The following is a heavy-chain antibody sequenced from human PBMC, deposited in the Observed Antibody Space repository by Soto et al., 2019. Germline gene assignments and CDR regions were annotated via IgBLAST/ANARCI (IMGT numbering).Heavy chain of an antibody. D-gene: IGHD4-17*01. J-gene: IGHJ4*02. CDR2: IIPIFGTA. CDR3: ARPYGHYESYFEY. Sequence: EASVNLSCKASGGTFSSYAISWVRQAPGQGLEWMGGIIPIFGTANYAQKFQGRVTITADKSTSTAYMELSSLRSEDTAVYYCARPYGHYESYFEYWGQGNLFNVSS. V-gene: IGHV1-69*06. CDR1: GGTFSSYA.